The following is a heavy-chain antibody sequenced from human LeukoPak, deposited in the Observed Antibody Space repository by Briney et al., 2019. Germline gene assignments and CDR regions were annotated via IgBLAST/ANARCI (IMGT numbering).Heavy chain of an antibody. V-gene: IGHV3-74*01. CDR1: GFTFSSYW. CDR3: AKGDPYYYDSSGYLVPDYMDV. J-gene: IGHJ6*03. Sequence: GRSLRLSCAASGFTFSSYWMHWVRQAPGKGLVWVSRINSDGSSTSYADSVKGRFTISRDNAKNTLYLQMNSLRAEDTAVYYCAKGDPYYYDSSGYLVPDYMDVWGKGTTVTVSS. CDR2: INSDGSST. D-gene: IGHD3-22*01.